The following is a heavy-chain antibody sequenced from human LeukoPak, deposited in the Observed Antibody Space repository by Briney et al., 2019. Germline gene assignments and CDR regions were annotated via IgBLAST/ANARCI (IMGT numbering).Heavy chain of an antibody. Sequence: ASVKVSCKASGGTFSSYGITWVRQVPGQGLEWLGWISAYNGNANYAQNLQDRVTLTSDTSTSTAYMELRSLRSDDTGIYYCARTPKRFGELYQPGDSWGQGTLLTVSS. CDR2: ISAYNGNA. J-gene: IGHJ4*02. CDR3: ARTPKRFGELYQPGDS. CDR1: GGTFSSYG. V-gene: IGHV1-18*01. D-gene: IGHD3-10*01.